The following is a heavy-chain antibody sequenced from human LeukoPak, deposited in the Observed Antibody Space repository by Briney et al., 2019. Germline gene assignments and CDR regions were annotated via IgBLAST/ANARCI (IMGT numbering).Heavy chain of an antibody. CDR2: IKPDGSVK. J-gene: IGHJ6*03. V-gene: IGHV3-7*01. CDR3: ARAAYSNEGMDV. Sequence: GGSLRLSCAASGFTFSSYGMHWVRQAPGKGLEWVANIKPDGSVKNYVDSVKGRFTISRDNAKNSLYLQMNSLRAEETAVYYCARAAYSNEGMDVWGKGTTVTVSS. CDR1: GFTFSSYG. D-gene: IGHD2-15*01.